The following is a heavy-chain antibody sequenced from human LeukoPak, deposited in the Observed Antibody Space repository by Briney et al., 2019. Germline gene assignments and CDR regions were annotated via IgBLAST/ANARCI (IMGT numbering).Heavy chain of an antibody. J-gene: IGHJ5*02. CDR3: ARVYSSSWINWFDP. Sequence: ASVKVSCKASGYTFTSYDINWVRQATGQGLEWMGWVNPNSGNTGYAQKFQGRVTMTRNTSISTAYMELSSLRSEDTAVYYCARVYSSSWINWFDPWGQGTLVTVSS. D-gene: IGHD6-13*01. V-gene: IGHV1-8*01. CDR1: GYTFTSYD. CDR2: VNPNSGNT.